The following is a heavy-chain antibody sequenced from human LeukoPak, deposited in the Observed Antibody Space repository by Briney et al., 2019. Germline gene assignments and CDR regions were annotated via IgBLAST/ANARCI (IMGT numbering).Heavy chain of an antibody. CDR2: ISSSSSYI. Sequence: GGSLRLSCAASGFTFSSYSMNWVRQAPGKGLEWVSSISSSSSYIYYADSVKGRFTISRDNAKNSLYLQMNSLRAEDTAVYYCARDYGDSPIGDVFDIWGQGTMVTVSS. CDR1: GFTFSSYS. CDR3: ARDYGDSPIGDVFDI. D-gene: IGHD4-17*01. J-gene: IGHJ3*02. V-gene: IGHV3-21*01.